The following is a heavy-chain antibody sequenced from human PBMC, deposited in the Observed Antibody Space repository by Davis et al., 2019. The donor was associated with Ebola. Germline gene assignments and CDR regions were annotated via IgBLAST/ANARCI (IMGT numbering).Heavy chain of an antibody. CDR1: GGTFSDYP. V-gene: IGHV1-69*13. J-gene: IGHJ5*02. Sequence: SVKVSCKASGGTFSDYPISWVRQAPGQGLEWMGGIIPIFGPASYAQKFQDRGTITADESTTTAYMELRSLTFDDTAVYYCARGKDTGWFGWFDPWGQGTLVTVSS. D-gene: IGHD3-10*01. CDR3: ARGKDTGWFGWFDP. CDR2: IIPIFGPA.